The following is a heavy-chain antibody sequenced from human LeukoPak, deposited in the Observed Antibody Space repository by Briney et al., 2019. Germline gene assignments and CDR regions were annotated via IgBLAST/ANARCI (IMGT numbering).Heavy chain of an antibody. D-gene: IGHD6-19*01. CDR3: ASLIWLASVYWYFDL. V-gene: IGHV3-11*01. J-gene: IGHJ2*01. CDR2: ISSSGSTI. CDR1: GFTFSSYA. Sequence: PGGSLRLSCAASGFTFSSYAMSWIRQAPGKGLEWVSYISSSGSTIYYADSVKGRFTISRDNAKNSLYLQMNSLRAEDTAVYYCASLIWLASVYWYFDLWGRGTLVTVSS.